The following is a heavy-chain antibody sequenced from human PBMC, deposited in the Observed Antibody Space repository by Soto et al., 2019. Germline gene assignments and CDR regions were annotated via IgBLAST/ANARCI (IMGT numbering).Heavy chain of an antibody. CDR2: ISGSGGST. CDR1: GFTFSSYA. J-gene: IGHJ6*02. CDR3: AKDTDLEGTTDYYYGMDV. Sequence: GGSLRLSCAASGFTFSSYAMSWVRQAPGKGLEWVSAISGSGGSTYYADSVKGRFTISRDNSKNTLYLQMNSLRAEDTAVYYCAKDTDLEGTTDYYYGMDVWGQGTTVTVSS. V-gene: IGHV3-23*01. D-gene: IGHD1-1*01.